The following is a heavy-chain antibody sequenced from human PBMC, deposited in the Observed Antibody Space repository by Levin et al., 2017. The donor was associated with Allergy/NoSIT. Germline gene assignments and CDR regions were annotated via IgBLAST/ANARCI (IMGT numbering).Heavy chain of an antibody. CDR2: IYYSGST. Sequence: SETLSLTCTVSGGSISSYYWSWIRQPPGKGLEWIWYIYYSGSTNYNPSLKSRVTISVDTSKNQFSLKLSSVTAADTAVYYCARMYCSSTSCYAGMGLNWFDPWGQGTLVTVSS. J-gene: IGHJ5*02. CDR3: ARMYCSSTSCYAGMGLNWFDP. V-gene: IGHV4-59*01. CDR1: GGSISSYY. D-gene: IGHD2-2*01.